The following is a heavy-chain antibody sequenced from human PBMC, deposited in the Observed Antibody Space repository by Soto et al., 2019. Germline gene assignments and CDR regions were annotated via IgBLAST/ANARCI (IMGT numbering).Heavy chain of an antibody. CDR1: GYTFITSYY. V-gene: IGHV1-46*01. CDR2: INPTGTMT. D-gene: IGHD5-12*01. Sequence: QVQLVQSGAEVKKPGASVKLSCKASGYTFITSYYTHWVQQAPGQGLEWMGIINPTGTMTKYSERFQGRRTMTRDTSTSTDYMELSTLTSEDTAVYFCARDTGYDHDAFDIWGQGTMVTVSS. J-gene: IGHJ3*02. CDR3: ARDTGYDHDAFDI.